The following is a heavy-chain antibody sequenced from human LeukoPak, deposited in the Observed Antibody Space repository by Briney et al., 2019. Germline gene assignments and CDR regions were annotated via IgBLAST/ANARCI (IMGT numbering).Heavy chain of an antibody. V-gene: IGHV3-21*01. CDR2: ISSSSSYI. Sequence: GGSLRLSCAASGFTFSSYSMNWVRQAPGKGLEWVSSISSSSSYIYYADSVKGRFTISRDNAKNSLYLQMNSLRAEDTAVYYCARGATPERIQLWSIDYWGQGTLVTVSS. CDR3: ARGATPERIQLWSIDY. CDR1: GFTFSSYS. D-gene: IGHD5-18*01. J-gene: IGHJ4*02.